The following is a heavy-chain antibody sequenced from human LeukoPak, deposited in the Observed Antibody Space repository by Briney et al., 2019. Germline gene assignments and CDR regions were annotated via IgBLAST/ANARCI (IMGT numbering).Heavy chain of an antibody. D-gene: IGHD6-19*01. CDR1: GYTFTSYG. V-gene: IGHV1-18*01. CDR3: ARDAAYSSGWRTDAFDI. J-gene: IGHJ3*02. Sequence: ASVKVSCKASGYTFTSYGISWVRQAPGQGLEWMGWISAYNGNTNCAQKLQGRVTMTTDTSTSTAYMELRSLRSDDTAVYYCARDAAYSSGWRTDAFDIWGQGTMVTVSS. CDR2: ISAYNGNT.